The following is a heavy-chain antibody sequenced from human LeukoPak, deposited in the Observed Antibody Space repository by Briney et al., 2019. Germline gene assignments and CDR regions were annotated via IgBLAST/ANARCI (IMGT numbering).Heavy chain of an antibody. CDR2: ISYDGSNK. J-gene: IGHJ6*02. Sequence: GGSLRLSCAASGFTFSSYAMHWVRQAPGKGLEWVAVISYDGSNKYYADSVKGRFTISRDNSKNTLYLQMNSLRAEDTAVYYCARAIYGSGVYYYYYGMDVWGQGTTVTVSS. CDR1: GFTFSSYA. V-gene: IGHV3-30-3*01. CDR3: ARAIYGSGVYYYYYGMDV. D-gene: IGHD3-10*01.